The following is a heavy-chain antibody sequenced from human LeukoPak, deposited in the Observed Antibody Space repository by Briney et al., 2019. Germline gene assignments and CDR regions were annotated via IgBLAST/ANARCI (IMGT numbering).Heavy chain of an antibody. V-gene: IGHV1-18*01. J-gene: IGHJ4*02. CDR1: GYTFTSYG. CDR3: ARVPEYCSSTSCYFDY. Sequence: GASVKVSCKASGYTFTSYGISWVRQAPGQGLEWMGWISAYNGNTNYAQKLQGRVTMTTDTSTSTAYMELRSLRSDDTAVYYCARVPEYCSSTSCYFDYWGQGTLVTVS. D-gene: IGHD2-2*01. CDR2: ISAYNGNT.